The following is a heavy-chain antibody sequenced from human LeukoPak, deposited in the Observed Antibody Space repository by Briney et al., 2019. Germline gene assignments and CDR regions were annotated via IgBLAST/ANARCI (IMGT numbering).Heavy chain of an antibody. CDR3: ARSRKHCSGGSCYNYYYYGMDV. J-gene: IGHJ6*02. V-gene: IGHV1-2*04. Sequence: GASVKVSCKASGYTFTGYYMHWVRQAPGQGLEWMGWINPNSGGTNYAQKFQGWVTMTRDTSISTAYMELSRLRSDDTAVYYCARSRKHCSGGSCYNYYYYGMDVWGQGTTVTVSS. CDR2: INPNSGGT. D-gene: IGHD2-15*01. CDR1: GYTFTGYY.